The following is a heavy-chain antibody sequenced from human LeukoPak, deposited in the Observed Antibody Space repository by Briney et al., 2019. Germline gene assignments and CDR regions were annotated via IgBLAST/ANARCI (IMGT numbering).Heavy chain of an antibody. CDR1: GFTFSSYE. CDR3: ARALYYDILPGYYRPLPYYFDY. V-gene: IGHV3-48*03. Sequence: QPGGSLRLSCAASGFTFSSYEMNWVRQAPGKGLEWVSYISSSGSTIYYADSVKGRFTISRDNAKNSLYLQMNSLRAEDTAVYYCARALYYDILPGYYRPLPYYFDYWGQGTLVTVSS. CDR2: ISSSGSTI. D-gene: IGHD3-9*01. J-gene: IGHJ4*02.